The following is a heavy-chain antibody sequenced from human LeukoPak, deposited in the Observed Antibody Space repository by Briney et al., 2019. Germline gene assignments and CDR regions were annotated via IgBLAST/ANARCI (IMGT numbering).Heavy chain of an antibody. CDR2: ISSSSSTI. V-gene: IGHV3-48*04. J-gene: IGHJ2*01. Sequence: GGSLRLSCAASGFTFSSYSMNWVRQAPGKGLEWVSYISSSSSTIYYADSVKGRFTISRDNAKNSLYLQMNSLRAEDTAVYYCARVGVQWLVVPNYQNWYFDLWGRGTLVTVSS. CDR1: GFTFSSYS. CDR3: ARVGVQWLVVPNYQNWYFDL. D-gene: IGHD6-19*01.